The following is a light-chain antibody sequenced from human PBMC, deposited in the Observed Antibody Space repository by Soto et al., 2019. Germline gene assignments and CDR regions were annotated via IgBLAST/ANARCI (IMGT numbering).Light chain of an antibody. V-gene: IGLV2-8*01. J-gene: IGLJ1*01. CDR1: SSNIGSSY. CDR2: EVS. Sequence: QSVLTQPPSASGAPGQRVTISCSGSSSNIGSSYGYWYQQVPGTAPKLMIYEVSNRPSGVPDRFSGSRSGDTASLTVSGLQAEDEADYYCSSYAGNNNYVFGTGTKLTVL. CDR3: SSYAGNNNYV.